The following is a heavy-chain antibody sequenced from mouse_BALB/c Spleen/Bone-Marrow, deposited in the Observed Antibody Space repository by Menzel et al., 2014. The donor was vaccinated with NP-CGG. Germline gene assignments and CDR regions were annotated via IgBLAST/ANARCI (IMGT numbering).Heavy chain of an antibody. CDR1: GFAFSSYS. D-gene: IGHD2-4*01. Sequence: EVKLVESGGGLVKPGGSLKLSCAASGFAFSSYSMTWVRQTPEKRLEWVATISSGGHYNYYPDSVKGRFTISRDHAKTTQYLQMSSLKPEDTAISSCSKEGGYDYSYCFAYWGQGTTLTVSS. J-gene: IGHJ2*01. V-gene: IGHV5-6-4*01. CDR3: SKEGGYDYSYCFAY. CDR2: ISSGGHYN.